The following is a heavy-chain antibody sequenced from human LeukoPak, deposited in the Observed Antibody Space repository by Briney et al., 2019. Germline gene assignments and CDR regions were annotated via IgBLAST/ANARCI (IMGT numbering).Heavy chain of an antibody. V-gene: IGHV3-48*03. Sequence: GGALRLSCAASGXTFRGYEMNWVRQAPGKGLEWISYICGRGKTIYYADSVKGRFTISRDNSKNTLDLQMNSLRDEDTAVYYCARGVTAALAEYFQHWGQGTLVTVSS. CDR2: ICGRGKTI. D-gene: IGHD2-2*01. CDR1: GXTFRGYE. J-gene: IGHJ1*01. CDR3: ARGVTAALAEYFQH.